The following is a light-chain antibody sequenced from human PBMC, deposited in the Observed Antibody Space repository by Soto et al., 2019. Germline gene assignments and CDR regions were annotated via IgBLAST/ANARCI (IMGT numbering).Light chain of an antibody. V-gene: IGLV2-8*01. CDR2: EVT. CDR1: SSDVGAYNY. CDR3: SSYSSSNTRVV. Sequence: QSALTQPPSASGSPGQSVTISCTGTSSDVGAYNYVSWYQQHPGKAPKLMIYEVTKRPSGVPARFSGSKSGNTASLTVSGLQAEDEADYYCSSYSSSNTRVVFGGGTKLTVL. J-gene: IGLJ2*01.